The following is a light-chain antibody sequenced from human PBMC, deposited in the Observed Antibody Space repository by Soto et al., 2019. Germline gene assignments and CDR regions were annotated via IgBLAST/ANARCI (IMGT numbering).Light chain of an antibody. CDR2: DVS. CDR3: SSYTSSSTRV. Sequence: QSVLTQPASVSGSPGQSITISCTGTSSDVGAYDYVSWYQQHPDKAPKLMLYDVSNRPSGVSNRFSGSKSVNTATLTISGLQAEDEAEYYCSSYTSSSTRVFGTGTKLTVL. V-gene: IGLV2-14*03. J-gene: IGLJ1*01. CDR1: SSDVGAYDY.